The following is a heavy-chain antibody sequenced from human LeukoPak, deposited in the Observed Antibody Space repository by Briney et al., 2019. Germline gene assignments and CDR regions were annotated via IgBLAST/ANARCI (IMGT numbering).Heavy chain of an antibody. CDR2: IYTSGST. Sequence: PSETPSLTCTVSGGSISSGSYYWSWIRQPAGKGLEWIGRIYTSGSTNYNPSLKSRVTISVDTSKNQFSLKLSSVSAADTAVYYCARNRAYCSSTSCYYDDYWGQGTLVTVSS. V-gene: IGHV4-61*02. CDR3: ARNRAYCSSTSCYYDDY. CDR1: GGSISSGSYY. D-gene: IGHD2-2*01. J-gene: IGHJ4*02.